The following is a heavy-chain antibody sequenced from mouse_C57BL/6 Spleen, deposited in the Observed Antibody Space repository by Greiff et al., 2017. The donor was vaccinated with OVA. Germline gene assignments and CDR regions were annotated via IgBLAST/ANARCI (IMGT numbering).Heavy chain of an antibody. Sequence: VKLQQPGAELVRPGTSVKLSCKASGYTFTSYWMHWVKQRPGQGLEWIGVIDPSDSYTNYNQKFKGKATLTVDTSSSTAYMQLSSLTSEDSAVYYCARGGGNYDYWGQGTTLTVSS. D-gene: IGHD2-1*01. CDR1: GYTFTSYW. J-gene: IGHJ2*01. V-gene: IGHV1-59*01. CDR2: IDPSDSYT. CDR3: ARGGGNYDY.